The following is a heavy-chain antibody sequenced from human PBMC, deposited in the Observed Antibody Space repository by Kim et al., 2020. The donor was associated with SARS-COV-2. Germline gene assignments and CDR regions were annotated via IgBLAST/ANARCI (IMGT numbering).Heavy chain of an antibody. CDR3: AKDGSSPYYYYYGMDV. CDR2: ISGSGGST. Sequence: GGSLRLSCAASGFTFSSYAMSWVRQAPGKGLEWVSAISGSGGSTYYADSVKGRFTISRDNSKNTLYLQMNSLRAEDTAVYYCAKDGSSPYYYYYGMDVWGQGTTVTVSS. CDR1: GFTFSSYA. D-gene: IGHD6-6*01. V-gene: IGHV3-23*01. J-gene: IGHJ6*02.